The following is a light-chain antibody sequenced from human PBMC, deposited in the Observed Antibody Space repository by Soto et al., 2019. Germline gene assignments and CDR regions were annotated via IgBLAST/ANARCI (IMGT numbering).Light chain of an antibody. CDR1: QDIRTE. CDR3: LQDYSYPRT. V-gene: IGKV1-6*01. J-gene: IGKJ1*01. Sequence: AIQMTQSPSSLSASVGDRVTITCRASQDIRTELGWYQQKPGHAPKLLIYATSILQSGVPSRFSGIGSGTDFTLTISSLQPEDFATYYCLQDYSYPRTFGQGTKVEIK. CDR2: ATS.